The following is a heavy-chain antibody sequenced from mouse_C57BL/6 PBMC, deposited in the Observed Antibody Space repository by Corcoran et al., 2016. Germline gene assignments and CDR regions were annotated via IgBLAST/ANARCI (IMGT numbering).Heavy chain of an antibody. CDR3: ARCGCNGYAMDY. V-gene: IGHV1-80*01. Sequence: QVQLQQSGAELVKTGASMKISCKASSDAFSSYWMNWVKQRPGKGLEWIGQIYPGDGDTNYNAKFKGKATLTADKSSSTAYMQLLSLTSEDSAVYFCARCGCNGYAMDYWGQGTSVTVSS. CDR1: SDAFSSYW. J-gene: IGHJ4*01. CDR2: IYPGDGDT. D-gene: IGHD2-1*01.